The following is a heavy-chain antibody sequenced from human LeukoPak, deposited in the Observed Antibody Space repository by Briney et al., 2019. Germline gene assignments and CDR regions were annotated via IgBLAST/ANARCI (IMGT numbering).Heavy chain of an antibody. D-gene: IGHD1-26*01. Sequence: PPQTLSLTCTVSGGSISSGSYYWSLIRQPAGKGLEWIGRIYTSGRTNYNPSLKSRLTISVDTSKNQFSLKLSSVTAADTAVYYCATTQWELHGGFDYWGQGNLVTVSS. CDR1: GGSISSGSYY. CDR3: ATTQWELHGGFDY. J-gene: IGHJ4*02. V-gene: IGHV4-61*02. CDR2: IYTSGRT.